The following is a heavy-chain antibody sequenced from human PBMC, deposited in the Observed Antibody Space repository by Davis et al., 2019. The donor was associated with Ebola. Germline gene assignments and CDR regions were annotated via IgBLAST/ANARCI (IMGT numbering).Heavy chain of an antibody. V-gene: IGHV1-69*13. J-gene: IGHJ4*02. CDR3: ARGGVAYSDLDY. CDR1: GHTFSSYA. D-gene: IGHD2-21*01. CDR2: IIPIFGTA. Sequence: SVKVSCKASGHTFSSYAMHWVRQAPGQRLEWMGGIIPIFGTANYAQKFQGRVTITADESTSTAYMELSSLRSEDTAVYFCARGGVAYSDLDYWGQGTLVAVSS.